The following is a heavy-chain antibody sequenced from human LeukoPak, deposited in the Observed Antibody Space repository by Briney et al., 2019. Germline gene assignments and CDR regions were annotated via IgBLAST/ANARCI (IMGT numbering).Heavy chain of an antibody. CDR2: ISADGIDK. CDR3: AKDKGREGDY. CDR1: GFPFSNYG. Sequence: GGSQRLSCAASGFPFSNYGMHWVRQAPGKGLEWVAVISADGIDKYYADSVKGRFTISRDNSKNTLYLQMSSLRPEDTAVDYCAKDKGREGDYWGQGNLVTVSS. J-gene: IGHJ4*02. V-gene: IGHV3-30*18.